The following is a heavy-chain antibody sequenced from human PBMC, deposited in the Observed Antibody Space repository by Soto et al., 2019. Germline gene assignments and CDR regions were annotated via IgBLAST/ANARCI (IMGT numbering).Heavy chain of an antibody. J-gene: IGHJ4*02. D-gene: IGHD6-13*01. V-gene: IGHV3-30*18. Sequence: GGSLRLSCAASGFTFSSYGMHWVRQAPGKGLEWVAVISYDGSNKYYADSVKGRFTISRDNSKNTLYLQMNSLRAEDTAVYYCAKAAAGIIDYWGQGTLVTVSS. CDR1: GFTFSSYG. CDR2: ISYDGSNK. CDR3: AKAAAGIIDY.